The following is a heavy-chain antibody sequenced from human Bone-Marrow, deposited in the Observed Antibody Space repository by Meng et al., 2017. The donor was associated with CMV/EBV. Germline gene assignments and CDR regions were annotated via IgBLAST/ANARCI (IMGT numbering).Heavy chain of an antibody. D-gene: IGHD2-2*03. CDR3: ARDGGYCSSTSCLDYYYGMDV. Sequence: ASVKVSCKASGYTFTSYYMHWVRQAPGQGLEWMGWINPNSGGTNYAQKFQGRVTMTRDTSISTAYMELSRLRSDDTAVYYCARDGGYCSSTSCLDYYYGMDVWGQGTTVTVSS. CDR2: INPNSGGT. J-gene: IGHJ6*02. V-gene: IGHV1-2*02. CDR1: GYTFTSYY.